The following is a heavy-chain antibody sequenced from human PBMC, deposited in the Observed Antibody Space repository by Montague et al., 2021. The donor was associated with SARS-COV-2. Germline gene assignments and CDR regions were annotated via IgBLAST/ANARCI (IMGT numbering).Heavy chain of an antibody. Sequence: TLSLTCTVSGGSISSGSYYWSWIRQPAGKGLEWIGRIYTSGTTDYSFSLKSRVTISVGTSKNQFSLKLTSVTAADTAVYYCARAHSGSWAHLDSWGQGSLVTVSS. V-gene: IGHV4-61*02. D-gene: IGHD5-12*01. CDR1: GGSISSGSYY. J-gene: IGHJ4*02. CDR3: ARAHSGSWAHLDS. CDR2: IYTSGTT.